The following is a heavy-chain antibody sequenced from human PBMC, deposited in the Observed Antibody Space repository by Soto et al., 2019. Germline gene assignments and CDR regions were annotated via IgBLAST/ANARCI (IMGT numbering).Heavy chain of an antibody. CDR1: GFTFSSYG. D-gene: IGHD3-16*02. J-gene: IGHJ4*02. Sequence: PGGSLRLSCAASGFTFSSYGMHWVRQAPGKGLEWVAVISYDGSNKYYADSVKGRFTISRDNSKNTLYLQMNSLRAEDTAVYYCAKDHFMITFGGVIDPSFDYWGQGTLVTVSS. CDR2: ISYDGSNK. V-gene: IGHV3-30*18. CDR3: AKDHFMITFGGVIDPSFDY.